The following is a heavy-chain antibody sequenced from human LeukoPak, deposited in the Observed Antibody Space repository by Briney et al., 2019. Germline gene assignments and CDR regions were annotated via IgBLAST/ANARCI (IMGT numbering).Heavy chain of an antibody. J-gene: IGHJ4*02. CDR2: IYSGGGT. D-gene: IGHD3-22*01. Sequence: GGSLRLSCAASGFIVSNNYMNWVRQAPGKRLETVSIIYSGGGTYYADSVKGRFTISRDNSKNTLYLQMNSLRADDTAVYYCARGCYYERSGYCPFDYWGPGTLVTVSS. V-gene: IGHV3-53*01. CDR3: ARGCYYERSGYCPFDY. CDR1: GFIVSNNY.